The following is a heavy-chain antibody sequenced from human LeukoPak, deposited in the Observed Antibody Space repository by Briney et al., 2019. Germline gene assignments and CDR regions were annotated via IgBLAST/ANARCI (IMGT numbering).Heavy chain of an antibody. J-gene: IGHJ4*02. D-gene: IGHD2-2*01. CDR3: AKERSMSSSTLLVGDY. V-gene: IGHV3-23*01. Sequence: GGSLRLSCAASGFTFSTYAMSWVRQAPGKGLEWVSAISGSGSSTYYADSVKGRFTISRDNSKNTLYLQMNSLRAEDTAVYYCAKERSMSSSTLLVGDYWGQGTLVTVSS. CDR1: GFTFSTYA. CDR2: ISGSGSST.